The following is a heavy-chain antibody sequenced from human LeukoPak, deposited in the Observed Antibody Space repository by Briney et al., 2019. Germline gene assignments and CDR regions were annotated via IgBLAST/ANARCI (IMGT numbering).Heavy chain of an antibody. V-gene: IGHV1-69*05. CDR1: GGTFSSYA. CDR2: IIPIFGTA. D-gene: IGHD5-24*01. Sequence: RASVKVSCKASGGTFSSYAISWVRQAPGQGLEWMGRIIPIFGTANYAQKFQGRVTITTDESTSTAYMELSSLRSEDTAVYYCARDRHERWLQFHAAFDIWGQGTMVTVSS. CDR3: ARDRHERWLQFHAAFDI. J-gene: IGHJ3*02.